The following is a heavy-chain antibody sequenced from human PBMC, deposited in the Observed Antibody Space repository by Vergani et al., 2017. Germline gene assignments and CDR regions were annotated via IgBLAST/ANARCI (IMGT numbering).Heavy chain of an antibody. CDR3: ARDAGRWEATREH. CDR1: GGSFSDYY. D-gene: IGHD5-12*01. V-gene: IGHV4-34*09. J-gene: IGHJ1*01. Sequence: QVQLQESGPGLVKPSETLSLTCAVYGGSFSDYYRSWIRQPPGKGLEWIGEINHSGRTNYNPSLKSRVTISVDTSKNQFSLKLSSVTAADTAVYYCARDAGRWEATREHWGQGTLVTVSS. CDR2: INHSGRT.